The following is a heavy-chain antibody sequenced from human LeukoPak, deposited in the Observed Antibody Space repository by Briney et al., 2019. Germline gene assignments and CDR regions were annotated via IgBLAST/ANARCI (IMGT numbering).Heavy chain of an antibody. Sequence: PGGSLRLSCAASGFTFSSYWMSWVRQAPGKGLEWVANIKQDGSEKYYVDSVKGRFTISRGNAKNSLYLQMNSLRAEDTAVYYCARDIQPIWGDYYFDYWGQGTLVTVSS. V-gene: IGHV3-7*03. J-gene: IGHJ4*02. CDR3: ARDIQPIWGDYYFDY. D-gene: IGHD5-18*01. CDR2: IKQDGSEK. CDR1: GFTFSSYW.